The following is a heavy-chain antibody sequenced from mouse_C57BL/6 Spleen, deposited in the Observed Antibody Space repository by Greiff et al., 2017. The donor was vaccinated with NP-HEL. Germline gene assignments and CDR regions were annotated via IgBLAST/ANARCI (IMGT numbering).Heavy chain of an antibody. D-gene: IGHD2-4*01. Sequence: VQLQESGAELVKPGASVKLSCKASGYTFTEYTIHWVKQRSGQGLEWIGWFYPGSGSIKYNEKFKDKATLTADKSSSTVYMELSRLTSEDSAVYFCARHEEIYYDYGWYFDVWGTGTTVTVSS. CDR1: GYTFTEYT. J-gene: IGHJ1*03. V-gene: IGHV1-62-2*01. CDR2: FYPGSGSI. CDR3: ARHEEIYYDYGWYFDV.